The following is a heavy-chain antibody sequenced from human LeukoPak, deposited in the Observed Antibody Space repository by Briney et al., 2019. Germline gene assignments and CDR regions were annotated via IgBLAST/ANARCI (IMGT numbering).Heavy chain of an antibody. D-gene: IGHD3/OR15-3a*01. Sequence: GGSLRLSCAASGFTFSSYAMSWVRQAPGKGLEWVSAISGGGSSTYYADSVKGRFTISRDNSKNTLYLQLNSLRAEDTAVYYCATDGQVWFQGGLDYWGQGTLVTVSS. V-gene: IGHV3-23*01. CDR3: ATDGQVWFQGGLDY. J-gene: IGHJ4*02. CDR1: GFTFSSYA. CDR2: ISGGGSST.